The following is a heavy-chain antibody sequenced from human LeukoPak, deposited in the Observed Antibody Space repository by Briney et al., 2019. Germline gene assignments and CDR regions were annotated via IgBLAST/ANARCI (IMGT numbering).Heavy chain of an antibody. V-gene: IGHV3-48*03. CDR2: ISSSGSTI. CDR1: GFTFSSYE. Sequence: GGSLRLSCAASGFTFSSYEMHWVRQAPGKGLEWVSYISSSGSTIYYADSVKGRFTISRDNAKNSLYLQMNSLRAEDTAVYYCAREDVAVDYWGQGTLVTVSS. CDR3: AREDVAVDY. D-gene: IGHD2-15*01. J-gene: IGHJ4*02.